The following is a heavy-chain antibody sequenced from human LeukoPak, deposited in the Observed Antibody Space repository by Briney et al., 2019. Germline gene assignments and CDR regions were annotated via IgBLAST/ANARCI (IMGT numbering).Heavy chain of an antibody. CDR2: ISSSGSYI. D-gene: IGHD2-15*01. Sequence: GGSLRLSCAASRFTFSSYSMNWVRQAPGKGLEWVSSISSSGSYIYYADSVKGRFTISRDNARNSLYLQMNSLRADDTAVYYCARDKQVYCSGGSCTGGGYWGQGTLVTVSS. J-gene: IGHJ4*02. CDR1: RFTFSSYS. CDR3: ARDKQVYCSGGSCTGGGY. V-gene: IGHV3-21*01.